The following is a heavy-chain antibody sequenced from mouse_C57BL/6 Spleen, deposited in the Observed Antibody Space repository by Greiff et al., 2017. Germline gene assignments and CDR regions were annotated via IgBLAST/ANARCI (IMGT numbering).Heavy chain of an antibody. CDR2: IDPEDGDT. V-gene: IGHV14-1*01. D-gene: IGHD3-2*02. CDR1: GFNIKDYY. Sequence: EVKLQESGAELVRPGASVKLSCTASGFNIKDYYMHWVKQRPEQGLEWIGRIDPEDGDTEYAPKFQGKGTMTADTSSNTAYLQLSSLTSEDTAVYYCTRADSSGFGYWGQGTTLTVSS. J-gene: IGHJ2*01. CDR3: TRADSSGFGY.